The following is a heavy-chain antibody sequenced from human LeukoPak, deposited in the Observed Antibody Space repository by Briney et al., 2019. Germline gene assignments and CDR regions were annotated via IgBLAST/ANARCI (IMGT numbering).Heavy chain of an antibody. V-gene: IGHV3-23*01. CDR2: ISGGGGST. CDR1: GFTFSSYG. D-gene: IGHD3-16*01. J-gene: IGHJ4*02. CDR3: AKGARGRFGESSHFDH. Sequence: GGSLRLSCAASGFTFSSYGMSWVRQAPGKGLEWVSAISGGGGSTYYADSVKGRFTISRDNSKNTLYLQMNSLRAEDTAVYYCAKGARGRFGESSHFDHWGEGTLVTVSS.